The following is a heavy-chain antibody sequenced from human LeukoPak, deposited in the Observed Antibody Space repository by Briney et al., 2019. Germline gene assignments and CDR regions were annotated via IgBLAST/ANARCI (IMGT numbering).Heavy chain of an antibody. V-gene: IGHV3-23*01. Sequence: PGGSLRLSCAASGFTFSSYAMSWVRQAPGKGLAWVSILSGSGDRADYADSVKGRFTISRDNSKNTLYLQMNSLRAEDTAVYYCARGRGYCSGGSCPEYFQHWGQGTLVTVSS. CDR1: GFTFSSYA. D-gene: IGHD2-15*01. CDR2: LSGSGDRA. CDR3: ARGRGYCSGGSCPEYFQH. J-gene: IGHJ1*01.